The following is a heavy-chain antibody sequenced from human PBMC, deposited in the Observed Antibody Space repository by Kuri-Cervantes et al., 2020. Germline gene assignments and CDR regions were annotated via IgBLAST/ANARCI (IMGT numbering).Heavy chain of an antibody. D-gene: IGHD5-12*01. J-gene: IGHJ4*02. V-gene: IGHV3-30*19. Sequence: GGSLRLSCAASGFTFSSYGMHWVRQAPGKGLEWVAVISYDGSNKYYADSVKGRFTISRDNSKNTLYLQMNSLRAEDTAVYYCARDLQSGSGYDFYHMWENGNDYWGQGTLVTVSS. CDR3: ARDLQSGSGYDFYHMWENGNDY. CDR2: ISYDGSNK. CDR1: GFTFSSYG.